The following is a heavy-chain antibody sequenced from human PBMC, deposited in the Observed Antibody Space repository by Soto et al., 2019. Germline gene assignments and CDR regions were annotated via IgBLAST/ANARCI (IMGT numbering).Heavy chain of an antibody. D-gene: IGHD6-13*01. V-gene: IGHV3-33*01. CDR3: ARFGSSWSLYYYGMDV. CDR2: IWYDGSNK. Sequence: VQLVESGGGVVQPGRSLRLSCAASGFTFSSYGMHWVRQAPGKGLEWVAVIWYDGSNKYYADSVKGRFTISRDNSKNTLYLQMNSLRAEDTAVYYCARFGSSWSLYYYGMDVWGQGTTVTVSS. CDR1: GFTFSSYG. J-gene: IGHJ6*02.